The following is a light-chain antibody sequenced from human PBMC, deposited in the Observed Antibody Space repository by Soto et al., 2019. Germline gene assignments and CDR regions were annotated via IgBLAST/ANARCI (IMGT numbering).Light chain of an antibody. CDR3: QQYNTWLWT. V-gene: IGKV3-15*01. CDR2: GAS. J-gene: IGKJ1*01. CDR1: QSINAH. Sequence: EVVMTQSPATLSVSPGERVTLSCRASQSINAHLAWYQQKPGQAPRLLIHGASPRATGIPAGFSGIGFGTRFILTNRSLQSEDFPVYYCQQYNTWLWTFGQGTKVEI.